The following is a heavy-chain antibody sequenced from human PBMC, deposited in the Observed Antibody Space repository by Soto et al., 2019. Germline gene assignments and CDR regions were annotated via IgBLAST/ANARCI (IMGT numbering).Heavy chain of an antibody. Sequence: SETLSLTCAVSGGSISSSNWWSWVRRPPGKGLEWIGEIYHSGSTNYNPSLKSRVTISVDKSKNQFSLKLSSVTAADTAVYYCARLARGVILLNNWFDPWGQGTLVTVSS. CDR2: IYHSGST. CDR3: ARLARGVILLNNWFDP. CDR1: GGSISSSNW. D-gene: IGHD3-10*01. V-gene: IGHV4-4*02. J-gene: IGHJ5*02.